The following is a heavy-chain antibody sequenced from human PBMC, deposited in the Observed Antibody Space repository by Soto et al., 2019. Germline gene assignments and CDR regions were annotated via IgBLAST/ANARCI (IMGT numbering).Heavy chain of an antibody. Sequence: GGSLRLSCAASGFSFSTYAMYWVRQAPGKGLEYVAAISYHGRDQNYADSVKGRFTVSRDNSDNTLYLQMDTLRLDDTAVYYCARARFSTTWYAGLDPWGQGTLVTVSS. D-gene: IGHD2-2*01. CDR1: GFSFSTYA. V-gene: IGHV3-30*04. CDR2: ISYHGRDQ. CDR3: ARARFSTTWYAGLDP. J-gene: IGHJ5*02.